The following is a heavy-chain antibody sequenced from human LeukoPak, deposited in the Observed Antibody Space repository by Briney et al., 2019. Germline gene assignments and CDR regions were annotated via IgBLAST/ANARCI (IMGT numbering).Heavy chain of an antibody. CDR1: GHTLTEIS. V-gene: IGHV1-24*01. CDR3: ATDRIGGYLDY. J-gene: IGHJ4*02. Sequence: ASVKVSGKVSGHTLTEISMHWVRQAPGKGLEWMGGFDPEDVETIYAQKFQGRVTMTEDTSTDTAYMELSSLRSEDTAVYYCATDRIGGYLDYWGQGTLVTVSS. D-gene: IGHD2-15*01. CDR2: FDPEDVET.